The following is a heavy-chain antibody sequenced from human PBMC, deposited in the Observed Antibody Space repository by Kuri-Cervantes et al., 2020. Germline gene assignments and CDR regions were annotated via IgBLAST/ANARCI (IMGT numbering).Heavy chain of an antibody. D-gene: IGHD6-6*01. CDR1: GFTFSSYA. CDR3: ARNIAAPY. V-gene: IGHV3-30*01. CDR2: ISYDGSSK. Sequence: GGSLRLSCAASGFTFSSYAMHWVRQAPGKGLEWVAVISYDGSSKYYADSVKGRFTISRDNSKNTLYLQMNSLRAEDTAVYYCARNIAAPYWGQGTLVTVSS. J-gene: IGHJ4*02.